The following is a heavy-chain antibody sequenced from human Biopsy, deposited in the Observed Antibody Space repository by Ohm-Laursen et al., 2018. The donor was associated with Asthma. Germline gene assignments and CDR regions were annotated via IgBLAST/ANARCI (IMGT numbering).Heavy chain of an antibody. CDR3: VSPPGY. J-gene: IGHJ4*02. CDR2: IYYSGST. V-gene: IGHV4-39*01. CDR1: GGSISSSSYY. Sequence: DTLSLTCTVSGGSISSSSYYWGWIRRPPGKGPEFIGTIYYSGSTYYNPSLKSRVTLSVDASKNQFSLKLTFVTAADTAVYYCVSPPGYWGQGTRVTVSS.